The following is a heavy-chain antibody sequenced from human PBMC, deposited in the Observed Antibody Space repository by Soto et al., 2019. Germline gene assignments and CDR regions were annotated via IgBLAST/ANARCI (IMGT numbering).Heavy chain of an antibody. CDR3: ARNYYDSSGYYYPYNWFDP. Sequence: QVQLVESGGGVVQPGRSLRLSCAASGFTFSSYAMHWVRQAPGKGLERVAVISYGGSNKYYADSVQGRFTISRDNSNNTLNLQRNGLRAEDTAVYYSARNYYDSSGYYYPYNWFDPWGQGTLVTVSS. D-gene: IGHD3-22*01. CDR1: GFTFSSYA. J-gene: IGHJ5*02. CDR2: ISYGGSNK. V-gene: IGHV3-30-3*01.